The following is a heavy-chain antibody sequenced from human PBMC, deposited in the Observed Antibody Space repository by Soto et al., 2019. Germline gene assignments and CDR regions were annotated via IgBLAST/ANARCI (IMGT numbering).Heavy chain of an antibody. V-gene: IGHV3-48*02. D-gene: IGHD3-16*01. CDR2: ISSSSSTI. Sequence: EVQLVESGGGLVQPGGSLRLSCAASGFTFSSYSMNWVRQAPGKGLEWVSYISSSSSTIYYADSVKGRFTISRDNAKNSLYLQMNSLRDEDTAVYYCARDLWVGHYYYYYYGMDVCGQGTTVTVSS. CDR3: ARDLWVGHYYYYYYGMDV. J-gene: IGHJ6*02. CDR1: GFTFSSYS.